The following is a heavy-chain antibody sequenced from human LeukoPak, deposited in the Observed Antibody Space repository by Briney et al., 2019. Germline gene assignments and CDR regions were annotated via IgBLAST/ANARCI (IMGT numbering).Heavy chain of an antibody. CDR2: IGTAGDT. CDR3: ARDARSSTSPYYYGMDV. V-gene: IGHV3-13*01. CDR1: GFTFSSYD. J-gene: IGHJ6*02. D-gene: IGHD2-2*01. Sequence: SGGSLRLSCAASGFTFSSYDMHWVHQATGKGLEWVSAIGTAGDTYYPGSVKGRFTISRENAKNSLYLQMNSLRAGDTAVYYCARDARSSTSPYYYGMDVWGQGTTVTFSS.